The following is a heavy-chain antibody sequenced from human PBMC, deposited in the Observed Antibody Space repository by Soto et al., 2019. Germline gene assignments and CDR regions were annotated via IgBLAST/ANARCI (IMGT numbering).Heavy chain of an antibody. CDR1: GYSFTSYW. J-gene: IGHJ5*02. V-gene: IGHV5-51*01. D-gene: IGHD2-15*01. Sequence: PGESLKISCKGSGYSFTSYWIGWVRQMPGKGLEWMGIIYPGDSDTRYSPSFQGQVTISADKSISTAYLQWSSLKASDTAMYYCARGLIVGRNEVAATGRFDPWGQGTLVTVSS. CDR3: ARGLIVGRNEVAATGRFDP. CDR2: IYPGDSDT.